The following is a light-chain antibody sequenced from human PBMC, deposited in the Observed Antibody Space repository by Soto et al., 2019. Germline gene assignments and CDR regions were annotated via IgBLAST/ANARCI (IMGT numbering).Light chain of an antibody. J-gene: IGLJ3*02. V-gene: IGLV1-40*01. CDR3: QSYDSSLSGWV. CDR2: GNS. CDR1: SSNIGAGYD. Sequence: QSVLTQPPSVSGAPGQRVTISCTGSSSNIGAGYDVHWYQQLPGTAPKLLIYGNSNRPSGVPERFSGSKSGTSASLAITGLQAEDEYDYYCQSYDSSLSGWVFGGGTKVTVL.